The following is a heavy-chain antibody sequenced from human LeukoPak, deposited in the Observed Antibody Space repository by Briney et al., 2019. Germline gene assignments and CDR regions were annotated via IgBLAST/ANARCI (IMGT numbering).Heavy chain of an antibody. D-gene: IGHD1-26*01. J-gene: IGHJ4*02. V-gene: IGHV4-30-4*08. CDR3: GRGLRYSESYVVEY. CDR2: IYYTAGS. Sequence: PSETLSLTCTVSGGSVTADNYFWSWTRQPPGEGLEWIGYIYYTAGSYYNPSLKSRVTMSIDASTNQFSLKLNSVTAADTAVYHCGRGLRYSESYVVEYWGLGTLVTVSS. CDR1: GGSVTADNYF.